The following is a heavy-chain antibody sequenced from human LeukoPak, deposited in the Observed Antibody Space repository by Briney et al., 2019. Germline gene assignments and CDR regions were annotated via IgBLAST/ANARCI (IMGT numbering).Heavy chain of an antibody. J-gene: IGHJ4*02. CDR1: GFSLNIYGMC. Sequence: SGPALVKPTQTLTLTCTFSGFSLNIYGMCVSWIRQPPGKALEWLALIDWDDDKYYSTSLKTRRTISKDTSKNQVVLTMTNMDPVDTATYFCARTLPRGYDTSGPFDFWGQGTLVTVSS. CDR2: IDWDDDK. CDR3: ARTLPRGYDTSGPFDF. D-gene: IGHD3-22*01. V-gene: IGHV2-70*01.